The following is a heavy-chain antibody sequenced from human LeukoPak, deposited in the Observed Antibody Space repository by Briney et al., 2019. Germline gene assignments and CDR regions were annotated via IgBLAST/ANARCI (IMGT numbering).Heavy chain of an antibody. D-gene: IGHD6-13*01. CDR1: GGSFSGYY. V-gene: IGHV4-34*01. Sequence: SETLSLTCAVYGGSFSGYYWSWIRQPPGKGLEWIGEINHSGSTNYNPSIKGRVTISVDTSKNQFSLKLSSVTAADTAVYYCARGAVSSWSYYFDYWGQGTLVTVSS. CDR3: ARGAVSSWSYYFDY. CDR2: INHSGST. J-gene: IGHJ4*02.